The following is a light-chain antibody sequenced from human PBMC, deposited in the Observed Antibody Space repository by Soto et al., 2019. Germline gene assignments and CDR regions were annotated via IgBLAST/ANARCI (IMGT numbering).Light chain of an antibody. V-gene: IGKV3-15*01. CDR1: QYIGSA. CDR2: DAS. J-gene: IGKJ1*01. CDR3: QQYGDRPRT. Sequence: EVVLTQSPATLSVSPGDRATLSCRASQYIGSAVDWYHQRSGQAPRLLIFDASIRVPTTPARFSGSVSGTEFTLTISSLESEDFAVYFCQQYGDRPRTFGQGTKVEIK.